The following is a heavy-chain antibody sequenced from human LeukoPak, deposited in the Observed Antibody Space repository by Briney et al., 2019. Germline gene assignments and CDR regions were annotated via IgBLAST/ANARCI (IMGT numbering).Heavy chain of an antibody. CDR1: GFTFSSYG. CDR3: ARGPAGNYYYYYYMDV. V-gene: IGHV3-30*03. Sequence: PGGSLRLSCAASGFTFSSYGMHWVRQAPGKGLEWVAVISYDGSNKYYADSVKGRFTISRDNSKNTLYLQMDSLRAEDTAVYYCARGPAGNYYYYYYMDVWGKGTTVTISS. D-gene: IGHD2-2*01. J-gene: IGHJ6*03. CDR2: ISYDGSNK.